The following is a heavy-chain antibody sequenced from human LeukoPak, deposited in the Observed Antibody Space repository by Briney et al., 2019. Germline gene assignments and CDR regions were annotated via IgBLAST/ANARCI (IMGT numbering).Heavy chain of an antibody. CDR2: ISAYNGNT. CDR3: ARGSRWSYYSPYFDY. V-gene: IGHV1-18*01. Sequence: GASVKVSCKASGYTFTSYGISWVRQAPGQGLEWMGWISAYNGNTNYAQELQGRVTMTTDTSTSTAYMELRSLRSDDTAVYYCARGSRWSYYSPYFDYWGQGTLVTVSS. D-gene: IGHD3-10*01. J-gene: IGHJ4*02. CDR1: GYTFTSYG.